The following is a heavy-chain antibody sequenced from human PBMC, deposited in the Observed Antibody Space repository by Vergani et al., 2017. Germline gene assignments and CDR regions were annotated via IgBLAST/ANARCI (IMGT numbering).Heavy chain of an antibody. V-gene: IGHV4-61*02. CDR1: GGSISSGSYY. D-gene: IGHD3-3*01. CDR2: IYTSGST. Sequence: QVQLQESGPGLVKPSQTLSLTCTVSGGSISSGSYYWSWIRQPAGKGLEWIGRIYTSGSTNYNPSLKSRVTMSVDTSKNQFSLKLSSVTAADTAVYYCARGITILGGGGWFDPWGQGTLVTVSS. J-gene: IGHJ5*02. CDR3: ARGITILGGGGWFDP.